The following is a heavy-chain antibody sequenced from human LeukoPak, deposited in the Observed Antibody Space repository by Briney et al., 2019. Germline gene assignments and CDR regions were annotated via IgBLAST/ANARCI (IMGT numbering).Heavy chain of an antibody. Sequence: ASVKVSCKASGYTFTGYYMHWVRQAPGQGLEWMGWINLNSGGTNYAQKFQGRVTMTRDTSISTAYMELSSLRSDDTAVYYCASYSTGWYAFDYWGQGSLVTVSS. J-gene: IGHJ4*02. D-gene: IGHD6-19*01. CDR2: INLNSGGT. CDR3: ASYSTGWYAFDY. V-gene: IGHV1-2*02. CDR1: GYTFTGYY.